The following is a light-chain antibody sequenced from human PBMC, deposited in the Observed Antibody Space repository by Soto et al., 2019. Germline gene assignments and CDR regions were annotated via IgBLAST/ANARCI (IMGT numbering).Light chain of an antibody. CDR2: EVT. V-gene: IGLV2-8*01. Sequence: QSVLTQPPSASGSPGQSGTISCIGTSSDVGRYNFVSWYQHHPGKAPKLIIYEVTKRPSGVPDRFSGSKSGNTASLTVSGLQADDEADYFCSSYVGSNNYVFGTGTKVTVL. CDR1: SSDVGRYNF. J-gene: IGLJ1*01. CDR3: SSYVGSNNYV.